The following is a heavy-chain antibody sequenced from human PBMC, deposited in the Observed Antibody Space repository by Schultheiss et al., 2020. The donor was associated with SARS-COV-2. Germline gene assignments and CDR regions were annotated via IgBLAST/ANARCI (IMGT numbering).Heavy chain of an antibody. D-gene: IGHD3-10*01. CDR2: IWYDGNNK. J-gene: IGHJ4*02. Sequence: GGSLRLSCEASGFHFFSYGMHWVRQAPGKGLEWVAGIWYDGNNKYYADSVKGRFTISRDNSKNTLYLQMNSLRAEDTAVYYCARGYYGSEYYFDYWGQGTLVTVSS. CDR1: GFHFFSYG. V-gene: IGHV3-33*01. CDR3: ARGYYGSEYYFDY.